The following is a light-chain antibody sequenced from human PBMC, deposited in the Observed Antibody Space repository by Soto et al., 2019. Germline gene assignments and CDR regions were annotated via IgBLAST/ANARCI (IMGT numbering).Light chain of an antibody. J-gene: IGKJ5*01. CDR2: DAS. CDR1: QGISGA. V-gene: IGKV1-13*02. Sequence: AIQLTQSPSSLSASVGDRVTITCRASQGISGALAWYQQKPGRAPTLLIYDASSLESGVPSRFSGSESGTDFTLTISSLQAEDFATYHCQQFHTYPVTFGQGTRLEIK. CDR3: QQFHTYPVT.